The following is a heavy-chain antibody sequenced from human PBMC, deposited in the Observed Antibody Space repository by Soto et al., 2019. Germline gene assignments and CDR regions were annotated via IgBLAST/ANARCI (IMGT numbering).Heavy chain of an antibody. Sequence: QVQLVQSGAEVKKPGASVKVSCKASGYTFTSYGISWVRQAPGQRLEWMGWISAYNGNTNYAQKLQWRVTMTTDPSTSTAYMELRRLRSDDTAVYYCARVGLGCSGGSCYLSDYWGQGTLVTVSS. J-gene: IGHJ4*02. CDR1: GYTFTSYG. CDR2: ISAYNGNT. CDR3: ARVGLGCSGGSCYLSDY. D-gene: IGHD2-15*01. V-gene: IGHV1-18*01.